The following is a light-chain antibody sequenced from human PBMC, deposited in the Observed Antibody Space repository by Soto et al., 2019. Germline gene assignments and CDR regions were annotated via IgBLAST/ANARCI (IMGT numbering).Light chain of an antibody. Sequence: DIQMTQSPSTLSASVGDRVTITCRASQSLSSRLAWYQQKPGKAPKSLIYNASRIESGIPSRFSGSGSGTEFTLTISSLQPDDFATYYCQQYLSYPFTFGQGTRLEIK. CDR1: QSLSSR. CDR2: NAS. V-gene: IGKV1-5*03. J-gene: IGKJ5*01. CDR3: QQYLSYPFT.